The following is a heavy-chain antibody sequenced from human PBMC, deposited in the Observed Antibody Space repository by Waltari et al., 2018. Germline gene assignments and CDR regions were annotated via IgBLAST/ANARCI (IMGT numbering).Heavy chain of an antibody. J-gene: IGHJ4*02. CDR1: GFTFSSYG. Sequence: QVQLVESGGGVVQPGRSLRLSCAASGFTFSSYGLHWVRQAPGKGLEWVTFISYDGSNKYYADSVKGRFTISRDNSKNTLYLQMNSLRVEDTAVYYCARDLHTSGDYWGQGTLVTVSS. CDR2: ISYDGSNK. CDR3: ARDLHTSGDY. D-gene: IGHD6-19*01. V-gene: IGHV3-30*03.